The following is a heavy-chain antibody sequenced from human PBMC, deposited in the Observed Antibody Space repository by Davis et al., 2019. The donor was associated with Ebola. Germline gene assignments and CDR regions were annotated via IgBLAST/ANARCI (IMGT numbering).Heavy chain of an antibody. D-gene: IGHD2-2*01. CDR3: ARDSGKYQLLIGPFDY. CDR1: EGTFSSYA. V-gene: IGHV1-69*06. CDR2: IIPIFGTA. J-gene: IGHJ4*02. Sequence: AASVKVSCKASEGTFSSYAISWVRQAPGQGLEWMGGIIPIFGTANYAQKFQGRVTITADKSTSTAYMELSSLRSEDTAVYYCARDSGKYQLLIGPFDYWGQGTLVTVSS.